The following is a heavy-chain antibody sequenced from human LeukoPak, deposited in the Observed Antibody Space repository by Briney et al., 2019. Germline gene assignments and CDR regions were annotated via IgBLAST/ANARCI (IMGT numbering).Heavy chain of an antibody. V-gene: IGHV3-21*01. J-gene: IGHJ3*02. CDR1: GFTFSTYN. D-gene: IGHD2-21*01. CDR2: ITSSSSYT. Sequence: GGSLRLSCAASGFTFSTYNMNWVRQAPGKGLEWVSSITSSSSYTFYADSVKGRFTISRDNAKNSLYPQMNNLRAEDTAMFYCATSMAQDVDAFHIWGQGTMVTVSS. CDR3: ATSMAQDVDAFHI.